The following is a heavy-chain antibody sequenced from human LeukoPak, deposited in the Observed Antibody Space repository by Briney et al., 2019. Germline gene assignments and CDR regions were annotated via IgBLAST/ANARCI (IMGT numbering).Heavy chain of an antibody. Sequence: GGSLRLSCAASGFTVSSNYMSWVRQAPGKGLEWVAVISKDGGTDYYADSVKGRFTISRDNSKSTMYLQMDSLRPDDTAVYYCTREGSGSYLSYDYWGQGTLVTVSS. V-gene: IGHV3-30*03. CDR1: GFTVSSNY. CDR3: TREGSGSYLSYDY. J-gene: IGHJ4*02. D-gene: IGHD1-26*01. CDR2: ISKDGGTD.